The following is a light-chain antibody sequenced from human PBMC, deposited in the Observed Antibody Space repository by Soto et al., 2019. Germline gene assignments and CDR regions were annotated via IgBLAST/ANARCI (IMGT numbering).Light chain of an antibody. J-gene: IGKJ2*01. CDR3: QQYNNWPTGT. Sequence: EIVMTQSPATLSVSPGERATRSCRASQSVSSNLAWYQQKPGQAPRLLIYGASTRATGIPARFSGSGSGTEFTLTISSLQSEDFAVYYCQQYNNWPTGTFGQGNKLEIQ. CDR1: QSVSSN. V-gene: IGKV3-15*01. CDR2: GAS.